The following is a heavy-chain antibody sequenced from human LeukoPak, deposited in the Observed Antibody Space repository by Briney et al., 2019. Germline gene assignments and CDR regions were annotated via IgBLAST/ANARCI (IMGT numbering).Heavy chain of an antibody. CDR1: GYTFTSYD. V-gene: IGHV1-8*03. J-gene: IGHJ4*02. Sequence: GASVKVSCKASGYTFTSYDINWVRQATGQGLEWMGWMNPNSGNTGYAQKFQGRVTITRNTSISTAYMELSSLRSEDTAVYYCATDLRREPYGSGSLYFDYWGQGTLVTVSS. CDR2: MNPNSGNT. CDR3: ATDLRREPYGSGSLYFDY. D-gene: IGHD3-10*01.